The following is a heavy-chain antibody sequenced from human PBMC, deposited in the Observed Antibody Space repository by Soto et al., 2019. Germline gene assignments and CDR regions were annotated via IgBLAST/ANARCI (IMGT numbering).Heavy chain of an antibody. CDR3: ARRTTTVTTFDY. V-gene: IGHV5-51*01. CDR2: IYPGDSDT. D-gene: IGHD4-17*01. CDR1: GYTFTTYW. Sequence: GESLKISCKGSGYTFTTYWIGWVRQMPGEGLEWMGIIYPGDSDTRYSPSFQGQVTISADKSFSTAYLQWSSLRASDTAMYYCARRTTTVTTFDYWGQGTLVTVSS. J-gene: IGHJ4*02.